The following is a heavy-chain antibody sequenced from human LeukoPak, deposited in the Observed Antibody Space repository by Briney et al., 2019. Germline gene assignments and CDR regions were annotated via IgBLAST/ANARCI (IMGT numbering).Heavy chain of an antibody. Sequence: GGSLRLSCAASGFTFRTYWMSWVRQAPGKGLEWVANINEDGGEEYYVDSVKGRFTISRDNAKNSLYLQMNSLRAEDTAVYYCYSSSPDYWGQGTLVTVSS. CDR1: GFTFRTYW. D-gene: IGHD6-13*01. CDR2: INEDGGEE. CDR3: YSSSPDY. J-gene: IGHJ4*02. V-gene: IGHV3-7*03.